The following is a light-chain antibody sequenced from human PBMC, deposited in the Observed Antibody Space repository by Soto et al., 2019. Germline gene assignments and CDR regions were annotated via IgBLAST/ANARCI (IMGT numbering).Light chain of an antibody. V-gene: IGLV2-14*01. CDR3: SSYTTSRTYV. Sequence: LTQPASASGSPGQSITISRTGTSSDVGGYNYVSWYQQHPGKAPKVVIYEVTDRPSGVSNRFSGSKSGNTASLTISGLQAEDEADYYCSSYTTSRTYVFGTGTKVTVL. CDR1: SSDVGGYNY. J-gene: IGLJ1*01. CDR2: EVT.